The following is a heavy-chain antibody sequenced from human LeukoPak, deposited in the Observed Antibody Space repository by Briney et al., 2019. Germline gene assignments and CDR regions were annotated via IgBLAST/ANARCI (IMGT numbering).Heavy chain of an antibody. CDR3: ARDIRFLEWLPRDDAFDI. Sequence: YPSETLSLTCTVSGGSISSYYWSWIRQPPGKGLEWIGYIYYSGSTNYNPSLKSRVTISVDTSKNQFSLKLSSVTAADTAVYYCARDIRFLEWLPRDDAFDIWGQGTMVTVSS. J-gene: IGHJ3*02. D-gene: IGHD3-3*01. V-gene: IGHV4-59*01. CDR1: GGSISSYY. CDR2: IYYSGST.